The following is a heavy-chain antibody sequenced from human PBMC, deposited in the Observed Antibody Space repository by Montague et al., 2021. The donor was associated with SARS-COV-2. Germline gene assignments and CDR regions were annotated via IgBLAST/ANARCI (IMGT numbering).Heavy chain of an antibody. Sequence: SETLSLTCAVYGGSFSGYYWSWIRQPPGKGLEWIGYVYDSGATKYSPSLKSRVNISADTSKNQFSLKLSSVTAADTAIYYCVRYHRDCRGGDCYAVDCWGQGTLVSVSS. CDR1: GGSFSGYY. CDR2: VYDSGAT. CDR3: VRYHRDCRGGDCYAVDC. V-gene: IGHV4-59*08. D-gene: IGHD2-21*02. J-gene: IGHJ4*02.